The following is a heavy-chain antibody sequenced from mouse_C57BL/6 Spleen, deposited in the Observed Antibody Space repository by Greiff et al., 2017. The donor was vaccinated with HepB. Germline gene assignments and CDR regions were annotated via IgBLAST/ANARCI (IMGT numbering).Heavy chain of an antibody. J-gene: IGHJ4*01. CDR3: ASKWLLRGGAMDY. D-gene: IGHD2-3*01. V-gene: IGHV1-61*01. CDR1: GYTFTSYW. CDR2: IYPSDSET. Sequence: QVQLQQPGAELVRPGSSVKLSCKASGYTFTSYWMDWVKQRPGQGLEWIGNIYPSDSETHYNQKFKDKATLTVDKSSSTAYMQLSSLTSEDSAVYYCASKWLLRGGAMDYWGQGTSVTVSS.